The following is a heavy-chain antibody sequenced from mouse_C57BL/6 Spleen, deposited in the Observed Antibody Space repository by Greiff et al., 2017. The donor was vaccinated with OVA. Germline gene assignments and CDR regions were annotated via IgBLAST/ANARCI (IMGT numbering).Heavy chain of an antibody. CDR2: IYPGDGDT. CDR3: ARGYYGSSSYWYFDV. V-gene: IGHV1-82*01. J-gene: IGHJ1*03. Sequence: QVQLQQSGPELVKPGASVKISCKASGYAFSSSWMNWVKQRPGKGLEWIGRIYPGDGDTNYNGKFKGKATLTADKSSSTAYMQLSSLTSEDSAVYFCARGYYGSSSYWYFDVWGTGTTVTVSS. CDR1: GYAFSSSW. D-gene: IGHD1-1*01.